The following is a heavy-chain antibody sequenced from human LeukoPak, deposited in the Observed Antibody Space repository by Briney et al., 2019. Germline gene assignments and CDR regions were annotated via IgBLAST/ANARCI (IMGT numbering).Heavy chain of an antibody. CDR1: GFTFSSSA. Sequence: GGSLRLSCATSGFTFSSSAMSWVRQPPGKGLAWVSTISGSGGGTYYADSVKGRFTISRDNSKNTLYLQMNSLRAEDTAVYYCAVSLIGALDYWGQGTLVTVSS. CDR3: AVSLIGALDY. D-gene: IGHD6-6*01. V-gene: IGHV3-23*01. CDR2: ISGSGGGT. J-gene: IGHJ4*02.